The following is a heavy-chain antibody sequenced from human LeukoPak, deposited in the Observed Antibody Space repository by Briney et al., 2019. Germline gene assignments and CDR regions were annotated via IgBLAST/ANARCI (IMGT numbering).Heavy chain of an antibody. CDR2: INPNSGGT. D-gene: IGHD6-19*01. Sequence: ASVKVSCKASGYTFTGYYMHWVRQAPGQGLEWMGWINPNSGGTNYAQKFQGRVTMTRDTSISTAYMEPSRPRSDDTAVYYCARDQEQWLPPDLSYNWFDPWGQGTLVTVSS. CDR3: ARDQEQWLPPDLSYNWFDP. V-gene: IGHV1-2*02. J-gene: IGHJ5*02. CDR1: GYTFTGYY.